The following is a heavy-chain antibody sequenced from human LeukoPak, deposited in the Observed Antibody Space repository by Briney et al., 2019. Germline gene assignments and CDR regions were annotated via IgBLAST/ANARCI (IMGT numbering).Heavy chain of an antibody. D-gene: IGHD1-26*01. CDR1: GGSISSYY. J-gene: IGHJ4*02. V-gene: IGHV4-59*08. Sequence: SETLSLTCTVSGGSISSYYWSWIRQPPGKGLEWIGYIYYSGSTNYNPSLKSRVTISVDTSKNQFSLKLSSVTAADTAVFYCARQRAGATTNYFDYWGQGTLVTVSS. CDR2: IYYSGST. CDR3: ARQRAGATTNYFDY.